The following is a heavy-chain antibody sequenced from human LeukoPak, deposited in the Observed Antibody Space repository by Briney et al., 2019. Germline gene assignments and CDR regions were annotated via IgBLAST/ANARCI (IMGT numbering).Heavy chain of an antibody. Sequence: PGASVKVSCKTSGYTFTSYYIHWVRQAPGQGLEWMGWINPNSGGTNYAQKFQGWVTMTRDTSISTAYMELSRLRSDDTAVYYCARAAVAGTWFDYWGQGTLVTVSS. D-gene: IGHD6-19*01. V-gene: IGHV1-2*04. J-gene: IGHJ4*02. CDR2: INPNSGGT. CDR1: GYTFTSYY. CDR3: ARAAVAGTWFDY.